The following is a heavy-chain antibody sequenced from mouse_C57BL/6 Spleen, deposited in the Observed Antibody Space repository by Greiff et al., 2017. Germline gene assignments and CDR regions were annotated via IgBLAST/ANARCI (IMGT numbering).Heavy chain of an antibody. CDR2: IRLKSDNYAT. Sequence: EVKVEESGGGLVQPGGSMKLSCVASGFTFSNYWMNWVRQSPEKGLEWVAQIRLKSDNYATHYAESVKGRFTISRDDSKSSVYLQMSNLRAEDTGIYYCTSWAWFAYWGQGTLVTVSA. V-gene: IGHV6-3*01. D-gene: IGHD4-1*01. J-gene: IGHJ3*01. CDR1: GFTFSNYW. CDR3: TSWAWFAY.